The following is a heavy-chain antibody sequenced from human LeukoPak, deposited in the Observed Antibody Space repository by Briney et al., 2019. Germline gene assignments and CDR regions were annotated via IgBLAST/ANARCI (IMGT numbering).Heavy chain of an antibody. D-gene: IGHD6-19*01. Sequence: SGTLSLTCVFSGDSISDDSVNKNNWLNWVRQAPGKGLEWIGGVSLDGITNYNPSLLGRVTISLDKSAKQVSLRLTSVTAADTAIYYCARDSSAPRSYFALDVWGQGTTATVSS. J-gene: IGHJ6*01. CDR3: ARDSSAPRSYFALDV. CDR1: GDSISDDSVNKNNW. V-gene: IGHV4-4*02. CDR2: VSLDGIT.